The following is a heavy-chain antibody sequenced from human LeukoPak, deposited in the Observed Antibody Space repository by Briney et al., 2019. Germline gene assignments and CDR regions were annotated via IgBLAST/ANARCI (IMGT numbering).Heavy chain of an antibody. CDR1: GFTFDDYG. Sequence: PGGSLRLSCAASGFTFDDYGMSWVRHAPGRGLEWVSGINWNGGSTVYADPVKGRLSIYRDNANNSLYLQMNRLRAEDTALYYWARLGYCSSTSCYHYYCYYYMDVWGKGTTVTVSS. CDR2: INWNGGST. D-gene: IGHD2-2*01. V-gene: IGHV3-20*04. J-gene: IGHJ6*03. CDR3: ARLGYCSSTSCYHYYCYYYMDV.